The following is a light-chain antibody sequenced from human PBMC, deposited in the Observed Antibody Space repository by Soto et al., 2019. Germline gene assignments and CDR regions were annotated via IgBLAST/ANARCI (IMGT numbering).Light chain of an antibody. Sequence: QSVLTQPASVSVSPGHSITISCTGTSSDVGGYNYVSWYQQHPGKAPKLMIYDVSNRPSGVSNRFSGSKSGNTASLTISGLQAEDEADYYCSSYTSSSTLDVVFGGGTKVTVL. CDR1: SSDVGGYNY. CDR3: SSYTSSSTLDVV. J-gene: IGLJ2*01. V-gene: IGLV2-14*01. CDR2: DVS.